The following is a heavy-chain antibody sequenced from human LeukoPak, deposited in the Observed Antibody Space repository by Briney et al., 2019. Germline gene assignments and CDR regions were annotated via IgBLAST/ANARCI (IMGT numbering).Heavy chain of an antibody. CDR3: TTTSIAVAGTFDY. V-gene: IGHV3-15*01. Sequence: PGGSLRLSCAASGFTFSNAWMSWVRQAPGKGLEWVGRIKSKTDGGTTDYAAPVKGRFTISRDDSKNTLDLQVNSLKTEDTAVYYCTTTSIAVAGTFDYWGQGTLVTVSS. J-gene: IGHJ4*02. CDR1: GFTFSNAW. D-gene: IGHD6-19*01. CDR2: IKSKTDGGTT.